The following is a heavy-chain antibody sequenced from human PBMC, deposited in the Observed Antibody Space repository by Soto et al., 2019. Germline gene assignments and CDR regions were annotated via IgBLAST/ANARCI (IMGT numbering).Heavy chain of an antibody. D-gene: IGHD3-16*01. CDR3: ARPFYDWGGGFDI. Sequence: QLQLQESGSGLVKPSQTLSLTCAVSGGSLITGGYSWSWIRQPPGKGLEWIGYIYHSGSTYYNPSLKSRVTISVDRAKNPFSLKLTSVTAADTAVYYCARPFYDWGGGFDIWGQGTVVTVSS. CDR1: GGSLITGGYS. CDR2: IYHSGST. V-gene: IGHV4-30-2*01. J-gene: IGHJ3*02.